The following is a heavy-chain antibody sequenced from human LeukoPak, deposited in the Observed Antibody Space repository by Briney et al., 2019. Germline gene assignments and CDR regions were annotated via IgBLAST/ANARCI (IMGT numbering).Heavy chain of an antibody. V-gene: IGHV3-21*01. CDR3: VRDRNSSSWFGGY. J-gene: IGHJ4*02. CDR2: ISSSSSYI. D-gene: IGHD6-13*01. CDR1: GFTFSTYS. Sequence: GGSLRLSCAASGFTFSTYSMNWVRQTPGKGLEWVSSISSSSSYIYYADSVKGRFTISRDNAKNSLYLQMNSLRAEDTAVYYCVRDRNSSSWFGGYWGQGTLVTVSS.